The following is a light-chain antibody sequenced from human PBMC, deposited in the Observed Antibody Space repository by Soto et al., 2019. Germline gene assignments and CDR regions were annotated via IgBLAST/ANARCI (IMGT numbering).Light chain of an antibody. V-gene: IGKV3-15*01. CDR2: AAF. Sequence: IVMTQSPATLSVSPGERATLSCRASQSVTTNLAWYQQKVGQAPRLLIYAAFSRATGIPASFSGSGSETEFTPTISSMQSEDIAVYYCQQYDNRPFTFGPGTKVDIK. CDR3: QQYDNRPFT. J-gene: IGKJ3*01. CDR1: QSVTTN.